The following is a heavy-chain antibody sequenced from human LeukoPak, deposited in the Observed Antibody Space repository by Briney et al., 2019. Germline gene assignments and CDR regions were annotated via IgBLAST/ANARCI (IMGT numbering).Heavy chain of an antibody. J-gene: IGHJ6*03. CDR3: ARDLGITGTTGKYYYMDV. Sequence: GGSLRLSCAASGFTFSSYSMNWVRQAPGKGLEWVSSISSSSSYIYYADSVKGRFTISRDNAKNSLYLQMNSLRAEDTAVYYCARDLGITGTTGKYYYMDVWGKGTTVTVSS. CDR1: GFTFSSYS. V-gene: IGHV3-21*01. D-gene: IGHD1-7*01. CDR2: ISSSSSYI.